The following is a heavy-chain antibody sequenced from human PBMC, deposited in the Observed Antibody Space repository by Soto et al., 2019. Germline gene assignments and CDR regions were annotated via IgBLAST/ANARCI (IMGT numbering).Heavy chain of an antibody. J-gene: IGHJ4*02. CDR2: IYYSGST. CDR1: GGSISSYY. CDR3: ARDKGVEQPLDY. D-gene: IGHD6-13*01. V-gene: IGHV4-59*01. Sequence: SDTLSLTCTVSGGSISSYYWSWIRQPPGKGLEWIGYIYYSGSTNYNPSLKSRVTISVDTSKNQFSLKLSSVTAADTAVYYCARDKGVEQPLDYWGQGTLVTVSS.